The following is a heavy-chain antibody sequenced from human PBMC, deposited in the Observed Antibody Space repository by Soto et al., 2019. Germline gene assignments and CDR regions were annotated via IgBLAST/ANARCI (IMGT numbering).Heavy chain of an antibody. CDR2: ISWDGGST. CDR3: AKDMRPYSGSYYYYGMDV. D-gene: IGHD1-26*01. CDR1: GFTFDDYT. J-gene: IGHJ6*02. V-gene: IGHV3-43*01. Sequence: PGGSLRLSCAASGFTFDDYTMHWVRQAPGKGLEWVSLISWDGGSTYYADSVKGRFTISRDNSKNPLYLQMNSLRTEDTALYYCAKDMRPYSGSYYYYGMDVWGQGTTVTVSS.